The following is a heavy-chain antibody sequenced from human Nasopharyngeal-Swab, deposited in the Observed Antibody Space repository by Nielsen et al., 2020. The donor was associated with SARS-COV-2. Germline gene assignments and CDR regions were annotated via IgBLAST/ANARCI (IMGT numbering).Heavy chain of an antibody. CDR2: IYYSGST. Sequence: SETLSLTCTVSGYSISSGSYYWSWIRQPPGKGLEWIGYIYYSGSTNYNPSLKSRVTISVDTSKNQFSLKLSSVTAADTAVYYCARVLKQLVRRNYYYYMDVWGKGTTVTVSS. D-gene: IGHD6-6*01. CDR1: GYSISSGSYY. J-gene: IGHJ6*03. V-gene: IGHV4-61*01. CDR3: ARVLKQLVRRNYYYYMDV.